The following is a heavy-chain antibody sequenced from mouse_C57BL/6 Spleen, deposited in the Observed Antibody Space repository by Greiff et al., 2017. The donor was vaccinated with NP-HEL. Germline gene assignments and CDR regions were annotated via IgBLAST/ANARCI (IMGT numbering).Heavy chain of an antibody. CDR2: IIPYNGGT. V-gene: IGHV1-19*01. Sequence: VQLQQSGPVLVKPGASVKMSCTVSGYKFTDYYLNWVKQSHGKSLEWIGVIIPYNGGTSYNQKFKGKATLTVDKSYSTANMELNSLTSEDSADYYCASRGLRQSPFAYWGQGTLVTVSA. CDR1: GYKFTDYY. CDR3: ASRGLRQSPFAY. D-gene: IGHD2-4*01. J-gene: IGHJ3*01.